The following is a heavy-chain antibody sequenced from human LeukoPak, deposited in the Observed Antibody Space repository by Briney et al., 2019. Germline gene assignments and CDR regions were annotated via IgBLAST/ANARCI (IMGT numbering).Heavy chain of an antibody. V-gene: IGHV1-46*01. CDR1: GYTFTGYY. D-gene: IGHD3-22*01. Sequence: ASVKVSCKASGYTFTGYYMHWVRQAPGQGLEWMGIINPGGGSTSYAQKFQGRVTMTRDTSTSTVYMELSSLRSEDTAVYYCARDLNPHYYDRSEAIDYWGQGTLVTVSS. CDR2: INPGGGST. J-gene: IGHJ4*02. CDR3: ARDLNPHYYDRSEAIDY.